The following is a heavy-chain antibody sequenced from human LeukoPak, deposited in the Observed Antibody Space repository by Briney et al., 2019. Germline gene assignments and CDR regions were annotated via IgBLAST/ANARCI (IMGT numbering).Heavy chain of an antibody. CDR1: GFTFSSYA. V-gene: IGHV3-23*01. CDR3: AKDRRLRFLEWLPSVGGMDV. CDR2: ISGSGGST. Sequence: GGSLRLSCAASGFTFSSYAMSWVRQAPGKGLEWVSAISGSGGSTYYADSVKGRFTISRDNSKNTLYLQMNSLRAEDTAVYYCAKDRRLRFLEWLPSVGGMDVWGQGTTVTVSS. J-gene: IGHJ6*02. D-gene: IGHD3-3*01.